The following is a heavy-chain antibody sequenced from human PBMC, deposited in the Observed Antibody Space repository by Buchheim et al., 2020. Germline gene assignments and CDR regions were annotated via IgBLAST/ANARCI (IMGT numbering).Heavy chain of an antibody. CDR3: ARAPSTYYDILTDFRLKGYGMDV. D-gene: IGHD3-9*01. J-gene: IGHJ6*02. CDR2: IYYSGST. V-gene: IGHV4-31*03. CDR1: GGSISSGGYY. Sequence: QVQLQESGPGLVKPSQTLSLTCTVSGGSISSGGYYWSWIRQHPGKGLEWIGYIYYSGSTYYNPSLKSRVTISVDTSKNQFSLKLSSVTAADTAVYYCARAPSTYYDILTDFRLKGYGMDVWGQGTT.